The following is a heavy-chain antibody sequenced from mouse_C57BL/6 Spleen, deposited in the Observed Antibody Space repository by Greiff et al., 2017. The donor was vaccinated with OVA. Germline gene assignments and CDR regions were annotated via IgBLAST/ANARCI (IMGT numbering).Heavy chain of an antibody. CDR2: IDPDSGGT. J-gene: IGHJ4*01. CDR3: ARGRAYYSNYDAMDY. V-gene: IGHV1-72*01. D-gene: IGHD2-5*01. CDR1: GYTFTTYW. Sequence: QVQLQQPGAELVKPGASVQLSCKASGYTFTTYWMLWVKQRPGRGLEWIGNIDPDSGGTKYNEKFKSKATLTVDKPSSTAYMQRSSLTSEDSAVYDCARGRAYYSNYDAMDYWGQGTSVTVSS.